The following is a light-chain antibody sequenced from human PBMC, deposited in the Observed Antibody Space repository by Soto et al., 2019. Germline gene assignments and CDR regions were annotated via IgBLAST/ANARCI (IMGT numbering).Light chain of an antibody. CDR2: DVS. CDR1: SSDVGGYNS. J-gene: IGLJ1*01. CDR3: SSYTSSSSYV. V-gene: IGLV2-14*01. Sequence: QSVLTQPASVSGSPGQSITISCTGTSSDVGGYNSVSWYQQYPGKAPKLMIHDVSNRPSGVSNRFSGSKSGNTASLTISGLQAEDEADYYCSSYTSSSSYVFGSGTKVTV.